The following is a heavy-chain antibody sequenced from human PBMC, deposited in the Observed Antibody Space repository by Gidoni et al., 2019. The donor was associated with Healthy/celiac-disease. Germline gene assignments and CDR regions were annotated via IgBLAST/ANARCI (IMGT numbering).Heavy chain of an antibody. CDR2: IKQDGSEK. V-gene: IGHV3-7*01. CDR1: GFTFSSYV. J-gene: IGHJ2*01. CDR3: ARNGGYCSSTSCYTGGYFDL. D-gene: IGHD2-2*02. Sequence: EVQLVESGGGLVQPGGSLRLSCAASGFTFSSYVMSWVRQAPGKGPEWVANIKQDGSEKYYVDSVKGRFTISRDNAKNSLYLKMNSLRAEDTAVYYCARNGGYCSSTSCYTGGYFDLWGRGTLVTVSS.